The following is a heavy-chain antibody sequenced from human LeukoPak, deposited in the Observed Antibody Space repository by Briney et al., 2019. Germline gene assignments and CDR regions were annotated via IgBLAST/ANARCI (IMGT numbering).Heavy chain of an antibody. Sequence: PSETLSLTCAVYGGSFSGYYWSWIRQPPGKGLEWIGEINQSGSANFNPSPKSRITISVDTSKNQFSLKLSSVTAADTAVYYCARERSNYAFYYYYYMDVWGKGNTVTVSS. J-gene: IGHJ6*03. CDR2: INQSGSA. V-gene: IGHV4-34*01. CDR1: GGSFSGYY. CDR3: ARERSNYAFYYYYYMDV. D-gene: IGHD4-11*01.